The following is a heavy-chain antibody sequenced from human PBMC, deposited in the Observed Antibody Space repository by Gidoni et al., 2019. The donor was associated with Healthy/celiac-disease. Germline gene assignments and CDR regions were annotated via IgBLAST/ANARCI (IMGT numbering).Heavy chain of an antibody. CDR3: ARESPAMATYYYYGMDV. V-gene: IGHV1-69*01. CDR1: GGPFSSYA. Sequence: QVQLVQSGAAVKKPGSSVTVSCKASGGPFSSYAISWVRQAPGQGLEWMGGIIPIFGTANYAQKFQGRVTITADESTSTAYMELSSLRSEDTAVYYCARESPAMATYYYYGMDVWGQGTTVTVSS. D-gene: IGHD5-18*01. J-gene: IGHJ6*02. CDR2: IIPIFGTA.